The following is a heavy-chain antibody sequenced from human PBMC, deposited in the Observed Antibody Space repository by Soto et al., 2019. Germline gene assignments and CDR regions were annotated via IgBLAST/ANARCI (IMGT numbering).Heavy chain of an antibody. CDR3: ARGSTAARPYNWFDP. D-gene: IGHD6-6*01. J-gene: IGHJ5*02. Sequence: ASVKVSCKASGYTFTSYDINWVRQATGQGLEWMGWMNPNSGNTGYAQKFQGRVTMTRNTSISTAYMELSSLRSEDTAVYYCARGSTAARPYNWFDPWGQGTLVTVSS. V-gene: IGHV1-8*01. CDR2: MNPNSGNT. CDR1: GYTFTSYD.